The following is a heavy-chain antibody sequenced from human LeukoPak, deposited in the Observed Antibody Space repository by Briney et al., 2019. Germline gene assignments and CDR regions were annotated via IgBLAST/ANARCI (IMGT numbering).Heavy chain of an antibody. D-gene: IGHD6-19*01. CDR3: ARAVSGRFDY. Sequence: SETLSLTCTVSGGSMSPYHWGWIRQPPGKGLDWTGYIYYSGSTNYNPSLTSRFTISVDTSKNQFSLKLSSVPAADTAIYYCARAVSGRFDYWGEGTLVTVCS. J-gene: IGHJ4*02. CDR1: GGSMSPYH. V-gene: IGHV4-59*08. CDR2: IYYSGST.